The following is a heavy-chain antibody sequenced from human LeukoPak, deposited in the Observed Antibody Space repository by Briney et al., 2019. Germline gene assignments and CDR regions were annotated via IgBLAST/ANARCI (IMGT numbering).Heavy chain of an antibody. V-gene: IGHV4-39*01. CDR3: ARQKPYPKDYYYGMDV. CDR2: IYYSGST. D-gene: IGHD1-14*01. J-gene: IGHJ6*02. CDR1: GGSISSSSYY. Sequence: SETLSLTCTVSGGSISSSSYYWGWIRQPPGKGLEWIGSIYYSGSTYYNPSLKSRVTISVDTFKNQFSLKLSSVTAADTAVYYCARQKPYPKDYYYGMDVWGQGTTVTVSS.